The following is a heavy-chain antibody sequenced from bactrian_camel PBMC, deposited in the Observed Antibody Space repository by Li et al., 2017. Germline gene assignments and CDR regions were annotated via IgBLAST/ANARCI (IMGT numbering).Heavy chain of an antibody. CDR3: AADSPEYDGSWYSSCPNPSFGI. J-gene: IGHJ4*01. D-gene: IGHD6*01. Sequence: HVQLVESGGGSVQAGESLRLACKASRITYYMAWFRQAPGKERELVSSISTDGTTKYPDTMKGRFTVSQDNAKNTVYLQINNLQVDDTAVYYCAADSPEYDGSWYSSCPNPSFGIWGQGTQVTVS. CDR2: ISTDGTT. CDR1: RITYY. V-gene: IGHV3S53*01.